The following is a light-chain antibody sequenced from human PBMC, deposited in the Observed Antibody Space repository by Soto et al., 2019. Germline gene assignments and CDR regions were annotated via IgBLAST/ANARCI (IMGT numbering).Light chain of an antibody. Sequence: QSALTQPPSVTGAPGQGVTISYSGSSSNIRAGYAVRWYQQRPGTAPKLLIFGNINRPSGLPDRCSGSKSGTSASLAITGLQADDEGDYYCQSYDSTLSARYVFGTGTKLTVL. V-gene: IGLV1-40*01. J-gene: IGLJ1*01. CDR3: QSYDSTLSARYV. CDR2: GNI. CDR1: SSNIRAGYA.